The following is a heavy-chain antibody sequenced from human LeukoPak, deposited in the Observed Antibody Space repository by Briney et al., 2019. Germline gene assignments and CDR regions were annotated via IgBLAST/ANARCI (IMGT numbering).Heavy chain of an antibody. CDR3: ARETGPGGTGYSDY. CDR2: ISGSGGST. V-gene: IGHV3-23*01. D-gene: IGHD1-14*01. Sequence: GGSLRLSCAASGFTFSSYAMSWVRHAPGKGLEWVSAISGSGGSTYYADSVGGRFTISRDNSKNTLYLQMNSLRAEDTAVYYCARETGPGGTGYSDYWGQGTLVTVSS. J-gene: IGHJ4*02. CDR1: GFTFSSYA.